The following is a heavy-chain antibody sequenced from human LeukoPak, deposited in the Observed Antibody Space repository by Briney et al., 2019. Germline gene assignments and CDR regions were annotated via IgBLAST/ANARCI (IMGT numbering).Heavy chain of an antibody. CDR1: GFTFSSYS. J-gene: IGHJ4*02. V-gene: IGHV3-21*04. CDR2: ISSSSSYI. D-gene: IGHD3-3*01. Sequence: GGSLRRSCAASGFTFSSYSMNWVRQAPGKGLEWVSSISSSSSYIYYADSVKGRFTISRDNAKNSLYRQMNSLRAEDPAVYYCAKTPSYYDFWSGFFDYWGQGTLVTVSS. CDR3: AKTPSYYDFWSGFFDY.